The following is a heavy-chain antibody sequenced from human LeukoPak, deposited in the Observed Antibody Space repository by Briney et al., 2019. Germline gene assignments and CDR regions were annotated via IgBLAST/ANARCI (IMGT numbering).Heavy chain of an antibody. CDR3: ARFRIPRVIRAYYFDY. Sequence: GGSLRLSCAASGFTFSSYAMHWVRQAPGKGLEWVAVISYDGSNKYYADSVRGRFTISRDNSKNTLYLQMNSLRAEDTAVYYCARFRIPRVIRAYYFDYWGQGTLVTVSS. J-gene: IGHJ4*02. V-gene: IGHV3-30-3*01. CDR2: ISYDGSNK. D-gene: IGHD3-10*01. CDR1: GFTFSSYA.